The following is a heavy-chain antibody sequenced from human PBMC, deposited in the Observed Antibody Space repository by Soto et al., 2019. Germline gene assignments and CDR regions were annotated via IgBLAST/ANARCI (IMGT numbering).Heavy chain of an antibody. D-gene: IGHD3-9*01. CDR2: ISSSSSSTI. V-gene: IGHV3-48*01. Sequence: GGSLRLSCAASGFTFSSYSMNWVRQAPGKGLEWVSYISSSSSSTIYYADSVKGRFTISRDNAKNSLYLQMNSLRAEDTAVYYCARGLTNKQYNWFDPWGQGTLVTVSS. CDR1: GFTFSSYS. CDR3: ARGLTNKQYNWFDP. J-gene: IGHJ5*02.